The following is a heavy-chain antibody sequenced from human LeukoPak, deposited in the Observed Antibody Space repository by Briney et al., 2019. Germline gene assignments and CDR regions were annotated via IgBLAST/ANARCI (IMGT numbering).Heavy chain of an antibody. D-gene: IGHD2-8*02. J-gene: IGHJ4*02. CDR1: GFTFSSYG. CDR2: IRYDGSNK. CDR3: AKPVVYADYFDN. Sequence: PGGSLRLSCAASGFTFSSYGMHWVRQAPGKGLEWVAFIRYDGSNKYNADSVMGRFTISRDNSKNTLYLQMNSLRAEDTAVYYCAKPVVYADYFDNWGQGTLVAVSS. V-gene: IGHV3-30*02.